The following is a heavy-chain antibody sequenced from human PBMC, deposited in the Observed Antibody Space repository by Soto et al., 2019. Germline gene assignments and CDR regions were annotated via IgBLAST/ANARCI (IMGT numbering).Heavy chain of an antibody. CDR2: MNPNSGNT. CDR3: ARGRYDFWSGYSRLQYYFDY. V-gene: IGHV1-8*01. D-gene: IGHD3-3*01. J-gene: IGHJ4*02. Sequence: ASVKVSCKASGYTFTSYDINWVRQATGQGLEWMGWMNPNSGNTGYAQKFQGRVTMTRNTSISTAYMELSSLRSEDTAVYYCARGRYDFWSGYSRLQYYFDYWGQGTLVTVSS. CDR1: GYTFTSYD.